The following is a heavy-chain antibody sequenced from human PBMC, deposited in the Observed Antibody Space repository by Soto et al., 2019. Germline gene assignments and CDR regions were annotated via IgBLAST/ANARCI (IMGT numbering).Heavy chain of an antibody. D-gene: IGHD3-22*01. J-gene: IGHJ4*02. V-gene: IGHV1-69*13. CDR3: ASPPGYYYDSSGYLRVPYYFDY. CDR1: GGTFSSYA. CDR2: IIPIFGTA. Sequence: SVKVSCKASGGTFSSYAISWVRQAPGQGLGWMGGIIPIFGTANYAQKFQGRVTITADESTTTPYMELSSLRSEDTAVYYCASPPGYYYDSSGYLRVPYYFDYWGQGTLVTVSS.